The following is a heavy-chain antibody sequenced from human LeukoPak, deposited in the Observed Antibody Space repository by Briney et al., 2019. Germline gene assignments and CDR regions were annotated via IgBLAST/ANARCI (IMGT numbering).Heavy chain of an antibody. CDR1: GYTFTGYD. Sequence: GASVKVSCKASGYTFTGYDLHWVRQAPGQGLEWMGYINPKSGGTNYAQKFQGRVTMTRDTSITTGYMELSSLRSDDMAVYYCARAASSGYCSGGSCYSDDAFDIWGQGTMVTVSS. CDR2: INPKSGGT. J-gene: IGHJ3*02. D-gene: IGHD2-15*01. CDR3: ARAASSGYCSGGSCYSDDAFDI. V-gene: IGHV1-2*02.